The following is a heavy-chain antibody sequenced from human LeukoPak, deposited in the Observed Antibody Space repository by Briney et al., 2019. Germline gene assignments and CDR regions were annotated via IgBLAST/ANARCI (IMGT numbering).Heavy chain of an antibody. Sequence: PSETLSLTCAAYGGSFSGYYWSWIRQPPGKGLEWIGEINHSGSTNYNPSLKSRVTISVDTSKNQFSLKLSSVTAADTAVYYCARGPHVLLWFGELFGFDPWGQGTLVTVSS. V-gene: IGHV4-34*01. CDR2: INHSGST. D-gene: IGHD3-10*01. J-gene: IGHJ5*02. CDR1: GGSFSGYY. CDR3: ARGPHVLLWFGELFGFDP.